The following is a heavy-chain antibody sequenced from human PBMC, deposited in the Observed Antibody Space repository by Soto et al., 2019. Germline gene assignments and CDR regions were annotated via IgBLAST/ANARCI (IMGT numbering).Heavy chain of an antibody. J-gene: IGHJ4*02. V-gene: IGHV3-23*01. CDR2: ISGSGGST. Sequence: GGSLRLSCAASGFPFSSYAMSWVRQAPGKGLEWVSAISGSGGSTYYADSVKGRFTISRDNSKNTLYLQMNSLRAEDTAVYYCAHGHNPLYCSSTSCYLPFDYWGQGTLVTVSS. D-gene: IGHD2-2*01. CDR3: AHGHNPLYCSSTSCYLPFDY. CDR1: GFPFSSYA.